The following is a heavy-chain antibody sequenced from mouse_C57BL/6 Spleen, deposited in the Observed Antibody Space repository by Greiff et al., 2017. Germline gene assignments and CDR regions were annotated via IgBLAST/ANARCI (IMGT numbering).Heavy chain of an antibody. Sequence: QVQLQQSGAELVRPGASVTLSCKASGYTFTDYEMHWVKQTPVHGLEWIGAIDPETGGTAYNQKFKGKAILTADKSSSTAYMELRSLTSEDSAVYYCTTAITTVAYYFDYWGQGTTLTVSS. V-gene: IGHV1-15*01. CDR3: TTAITTVAYYFDY. D-gene: IGHD1-1*01. CDR2: IDPETGGT. CDR1: GYTFTDYE. J-gene: IGHJ2*01.